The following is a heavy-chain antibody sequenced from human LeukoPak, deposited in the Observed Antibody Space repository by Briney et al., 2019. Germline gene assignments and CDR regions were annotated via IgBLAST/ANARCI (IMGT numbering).Heavy chain of an antibody. CDR3: AKPLNYYGSGSYRDHAFDI. V-gene: IGHV3-23*01. CDR1: GFTFSSYA. Sequence: GGSLRLSCAASGFTFSSYAMSWVRQAPGKGLEWVSAISGSGGSTYYADSVKGRSTISRDNSKNTLYLQMNSLRAEDTAVYYCAKPLNYYGSGSYRDHAFDIWGQGTMVTVSS. CDR2: ISGSGGST. J-gene: IGHJ3*02. D-gene: IGHD3-10*01.